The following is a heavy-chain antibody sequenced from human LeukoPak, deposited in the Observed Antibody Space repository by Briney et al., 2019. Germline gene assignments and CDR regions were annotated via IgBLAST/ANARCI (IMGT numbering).Heavy chain of an antibody. CDR3: ARVYSSGWYSGDVWYFDY. D-gene: IGHD6-19*01. CDR1: GGSISSYY. J-gene: IGHJ4*02. CDR2: IYYSGST. V-gene: IGHV4-59*01. Sequence: SETLSLTCTVSGGSISSYYWSWIRQPPGKGLEWIGYIYYSGSTNYNPSLKSRVTISVDTSKNQFSLKLSSVTAADTAVYYCARVYSSGWYSGDVWYFDYWGQGTLVTVSS.